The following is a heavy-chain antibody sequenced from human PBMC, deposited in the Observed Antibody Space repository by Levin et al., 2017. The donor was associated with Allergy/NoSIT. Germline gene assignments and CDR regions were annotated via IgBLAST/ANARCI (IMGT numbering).Heavy chain of an antibody. CDR2: IRGSGIGT. V-gene: IGHV3-23*01. Sequence: GGSLRLSCTASAFTFSNYAMAWVRQAPGKGLEWVSAIRGSGIGTYYADSVKGRFTVSRDNSKNTLYLQMNSLRAEDTAIYYCAKDPNGDYVGAFDMWGQGTMVTVSS. CDR1: AFTFSNYA. J-gene: IGHJ3*02. D-gene: IGHD4-17*01. CDR3: AKDPNGDYVGAFDM.